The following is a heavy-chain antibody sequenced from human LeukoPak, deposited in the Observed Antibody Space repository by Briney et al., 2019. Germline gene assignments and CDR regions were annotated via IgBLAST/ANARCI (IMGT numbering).Heavy chain of an antibody. CDR1: GFTFSSYN. J-gene: IGHJ4*02. Sequence: GGSLRLSCAASGFTFSSYNMNWVRQAPGKGLDWVSSISTTSSYVSYTDSVKGRFTISRDNAKNSLYLQMNSLRAEDTAVYYCAKAGSIRFDYWGQGTLVTVSS. CDR3: AKAGSIRFDY. V-gene: IGHV3-21*04. D-gene: IGHD1-26*01. CDR2: ISTTSSYV.